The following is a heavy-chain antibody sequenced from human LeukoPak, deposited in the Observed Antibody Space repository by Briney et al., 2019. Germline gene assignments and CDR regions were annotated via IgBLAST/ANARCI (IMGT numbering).Heavy chain of an antibody. CDR2: ISSSSSYI. J-gene: IGHJ6*02. CDR1: GFTFSSYS. CDR3: ARDDYYGSGSYPGRHYYYYGMDV. D-gene: IGHD3-10*01. V-gene: IGHV3-21*01. Sequence: GGSLRLSCAASGFTFSSYSMNWVRQAPGKGLEWVSSISSSSSYIYYADSVKGRFTISRDNAKNSLYLQMNSLRAEDTAVYYCARDDYYGSGSYPGRHYYYYGMDVWGQGTTVTVSS.